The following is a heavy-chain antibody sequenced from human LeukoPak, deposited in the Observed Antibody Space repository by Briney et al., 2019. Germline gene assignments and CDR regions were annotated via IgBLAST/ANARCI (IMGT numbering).Heavy chain of an antibody. CDR2: IRSKAYGGTT. CDR3: TREIGYNSFDY. CDR1: GFTFGDYA. Sequence: GGSLRLSCTASGFTFGDYAMSWVRQAPGKGLERVGFIRSKAYGGTTEYAASVKGRFTVSRDDSKSIAYLQMNSLKTEDTAVYYCTREIGYNSFDYWGQGTLVTVSS. V-gene: IGHV3-49*04. D-gene: IGHD5-24*01. J-gene: IGHJ4*02.